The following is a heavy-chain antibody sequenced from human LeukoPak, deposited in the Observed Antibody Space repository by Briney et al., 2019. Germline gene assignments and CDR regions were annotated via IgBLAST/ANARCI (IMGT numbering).Heavy chain of an antibody. CDR1: GFTFSSYS. J-gene: IGHJ4*02. Sequence: GGSLRLSCAASGFTFSSYSMNWVRQAPGKGLEWVSSISSSSSYIYYADSVKGRFTISRDNAKNSLYLQMNSLRAEDTAVYYCARDYYGSGSYYTTLDYWGQGTQVTVSS. D-gene: IGHD3-10*01. CDR3: ARDYYGSGSYYTTLDY. V-gene: IGHV3-21*01. CDR2: ISSSSSYI.